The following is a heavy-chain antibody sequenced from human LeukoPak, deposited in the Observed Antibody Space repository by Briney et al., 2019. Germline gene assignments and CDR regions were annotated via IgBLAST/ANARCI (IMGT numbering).Heavy chain of an antibody. CDR2: IYYSGST. J-gene: IGHJ4*02. V-gene: IGHV4-59*12. Sequence: PSETLSLTCTVSGGSISTYFWNWIRQPPGKGLEWIGNIYYSGSTNYNPSLKSRVTISVDTSKNQFSLKLSSVTAADTAVYYCARVRYSYGYVFFDYWGQGTLVTVSS. CDR3: ARVRYSYGYVFFDY. CDR1: GGSISTYF. D-gene: IGHD5-18*01.